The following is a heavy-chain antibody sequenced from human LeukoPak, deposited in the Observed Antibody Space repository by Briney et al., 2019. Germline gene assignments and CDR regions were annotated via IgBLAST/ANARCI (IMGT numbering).Heavy chain of an antibody. CDR3: ARDSSGIAVAGLPDAFDI. Sequence: PGGSLRLSCAASGFTFSSYSMNWVRQAPGKGLEWVSYISSSSSTIYYADSVKGRFTISRDNAKNSRYLQMNSLRAEDTAVYYCARDSSGIAVAGLPDAFDIWGQGTMVTVSS. V-gene: IGHV3-48*04. J-gene: IGHJ3*02. D-gene: IGHD6-19*01. CDR1: GFTFSSYS. CDR2: ISSSSSTI.